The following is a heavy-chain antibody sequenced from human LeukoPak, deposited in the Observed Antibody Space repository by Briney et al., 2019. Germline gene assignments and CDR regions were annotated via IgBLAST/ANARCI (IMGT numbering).Heavy chain of an antibody. D-gene: IGHD3-10*01. V-gene: IGHV3-23*01. J-gene: IGHJ6*03. Sequence: GGSLRLSCAASGFTFNNYAMNWVRQAPGKGLEWVSAISGGVTYYTDSVKGRFTISRDNSKNTLYLQMNSPRAEDTAVYYCARGSGSYPPYYYHMDIWGKGTTVTVSS. CDR2: ISGGVT. CDR3: ARGSGSYPPYYYHMDI. CDR1: GFTFNNYA.